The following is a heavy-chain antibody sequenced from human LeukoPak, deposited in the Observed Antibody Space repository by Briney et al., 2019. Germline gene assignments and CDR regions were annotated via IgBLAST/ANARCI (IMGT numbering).Heavy chain of an antibody. Sequence: SESLSLTCAVSGYSFSSGYFWGWIRPPPGKGQEWIGSIYHSGSTYYNPSLKSRVTISVDTSKNQFSLKLSSVTAADTAVYYCARAVGDHLDYWGQGTLVTVSS. CDR1: GYSFSSGYF. CDR3: ARAVGDHLDY. J-gene: IGHJ4*02. D-gene: IGHD2-21*01. CDR2: IYHSGST. V-gene: IGHV4-38-2*01.